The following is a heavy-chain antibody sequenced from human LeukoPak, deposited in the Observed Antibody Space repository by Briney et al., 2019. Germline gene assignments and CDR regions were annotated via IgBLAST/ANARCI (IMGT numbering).Heavy chain of an antibody. CDR3: ARRSTMVRGVIDY. J-gene: IGHJ4*02. Sequence: ASVKVSCKASGGTFSSYAFSWVRQAPGQGLEWMGGIIPIFGTANYAQKFQGRVTITADESTSTAYMELSSLRSDDTAVYYCARRSTMVRGVIDYWGQGTLVTVSS. CDR1: GGTFSSYA. CDR2: IIPIFGTA. D-gene: IGHD3-10*01. V-gene: IGHV1-69*13.